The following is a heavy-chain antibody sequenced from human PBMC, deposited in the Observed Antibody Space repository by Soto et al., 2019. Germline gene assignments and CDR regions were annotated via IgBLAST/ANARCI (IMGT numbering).Heavy chain of an antibody. Sequence: GGSLRLSCATSGFRLSSYAMHWVRQAPGKGLEWVALMSYDESKKYYADSVKGRFTISRDTSKNTLVLEMNNLRVEDTAVYYYAKVRGEEDFSHILGVDFGGRGPRVPFPS. J-gene: IGHJ2*01. V-gene: IGHV3-30*18. D-gene: IGHD3-10*01. CDR2: MSYDESKK. CDR1: GFRLSSYA. CDR3: AKVRGEEDFSHILGVDF.